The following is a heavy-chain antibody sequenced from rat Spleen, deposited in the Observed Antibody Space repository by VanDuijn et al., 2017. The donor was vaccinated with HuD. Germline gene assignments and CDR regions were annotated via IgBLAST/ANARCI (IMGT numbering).Heavy chain of an antibody. D-gene: IGHD1-10*01. CDR1: GFTFNNYW. CDR2: ISTSGGST. CDR3: TTTWNFDY. J-gene: IGHJ2*01. Sequence: EVQLVESGGGLVQPGRSLKLSCIASGFTFNNYWMTWIRQAPGKGLEWVASISTSGGSTYYRDSVKGRFTISRDNPKSTLFLQMDSLRSEDTATYYCTTTWNFDYWGQGVMVTVSS. V-gene: IGHV5-31*01.